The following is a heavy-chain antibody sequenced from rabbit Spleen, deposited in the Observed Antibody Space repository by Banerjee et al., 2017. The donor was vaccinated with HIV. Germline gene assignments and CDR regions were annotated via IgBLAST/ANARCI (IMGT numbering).Heavy chain of an antibody. V-gene: IGHV1S45*01. Sequence: QEQLVESGGGLVQPEGSLTLTCKASGFDFGSSYYMCWVRQAPGKGLELIACIDTSSVNTADATWAIGRFTISKTSSTTVTLQMTSLTAADTAMYFCARGERFSVGFSAFAIYLDLWGPGTLVTVS. CDR1: GFDFGSSYY. CDR3: ARGERFSVGFSAFAIYLDL. D-gene: IGHD6-1*01. CDR2: IDTSSVNT. J-gene: IGHJ6*01.